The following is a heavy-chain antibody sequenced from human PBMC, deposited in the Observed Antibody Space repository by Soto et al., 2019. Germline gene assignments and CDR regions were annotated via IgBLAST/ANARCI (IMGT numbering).Heavy chain of an antibody. J-gene: IGHJ6*02. CDR1: GYTFTSYG. CDR3: ARAGDPIGVLVPAAIGYGMDV. V-gene: IGHV1-18*01. Sequence: QVQLVQSGAEVKKPGASVKVSCKASGYTFTSYGISWVRQAPGQGLEWMGWISAYNGNTNYAQKLQGRVTMTTDTSTSTAYMELRSLRSDETAVYYCARAGDPIGVLVPAAIGYGMDVWGQGTTVTVSS. D-gene: IGHD2-2*02. CDR2: ISAYNGNT.